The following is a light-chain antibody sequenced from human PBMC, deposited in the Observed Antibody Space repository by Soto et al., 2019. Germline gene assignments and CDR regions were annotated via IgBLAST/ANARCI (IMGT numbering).Light chain of an antibody. J-gene: IGLJ1*01. Sequence: QSVLTQPPSASGTPGQRVTISCSGSTSNIGNNYVYWYQHFPGTAPKLLIYRNNLRPSGVPDRFSGSKSGTSASLAIGGLRSEDEADYYCAAWDDSLNGLYVFGTGTKVTVL. CDR2: RNN. CDR1: TSNIGNNY. V-gene: IGLV1-47*01. CDR3: AAWDDSLNGLYV.